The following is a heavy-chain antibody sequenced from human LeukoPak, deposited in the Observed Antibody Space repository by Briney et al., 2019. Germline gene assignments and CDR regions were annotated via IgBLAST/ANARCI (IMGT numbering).Heavy chain of an antibody. CDR1: GGTFSSYA. V-gene: IGHV1-18*01. CDR2: SSPYNGNT. Sequence: ASVKVSCKASGGTFSSYAITWVRQAPGQGLEWMGWSSPYNGNTNYAQKFQGRVTMTTDTSTSTVYMELRSLRSGDTAVYYCARGGNSGWRTPNDDYWDQGTLVIVSS. D-gene: IGHD6-19*01. J-gene: IGHJ4*02. CDR3: ARGGNSGWRTPNDDY.